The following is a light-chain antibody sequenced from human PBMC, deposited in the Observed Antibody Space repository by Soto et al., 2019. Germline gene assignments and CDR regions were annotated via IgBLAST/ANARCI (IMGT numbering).Light chain of an antibody. V-gene: IGLV2-11*01. CDR3: CSYAGSDTFV. Sequence: QSALTQPRSVSGSPGQSVTISCTGTSSGVGGYNYVSWYQQHPGKAPKLMIYDVSKRPSGVPDRFSGSKSGNTASLTISGLQAEDEADYYCCSYAGSDTFVFGGGTKVTVL. CDR1: SSGVGGYNY. CDR2: DVS. J-gene: IGLJ2*01.